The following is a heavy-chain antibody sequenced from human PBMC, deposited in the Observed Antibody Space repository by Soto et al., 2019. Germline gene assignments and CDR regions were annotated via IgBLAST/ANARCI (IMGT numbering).Heavy chain of an antibody. Sequence: QVQLQQWGAGLLKPSETLSLTCAVYGGSFSGYYWSWIRQPPGKGLEWIGEINHSGSTNYNPSLKSRVTISVDTSKNQFSLKLSSVTAADTAVYYCARANWDYGSGPSGMDVWGQGTTVTVSS. CDR2: INHSGST. V-gene: IGHV4-34*01. CDR3: ARANWDYGSGPSGMDV. CDR1: GGSFSGYY. J-gene: IGHJ6*02. D-gene: IGHD3-10*01.